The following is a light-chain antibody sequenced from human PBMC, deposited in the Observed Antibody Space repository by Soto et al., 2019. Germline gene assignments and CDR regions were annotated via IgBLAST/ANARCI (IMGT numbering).Light chain of an antibody. CDR2: AAS. Sequence: DIQLTQSPSSLSASVGDRVTITCRASQSVTTYLNWYQQKPGKAPKLLISAASSLRDGVPSRFSCSGSGTGFTLTINSLHPEDFATYYCQQSFSDPPLSFGGGTRVEVK. V-gene: IGKV1-39*01. CDR3: QQSFSDPPLS. J-gene: IGKJ4*01. CDR1: QSVTTY.